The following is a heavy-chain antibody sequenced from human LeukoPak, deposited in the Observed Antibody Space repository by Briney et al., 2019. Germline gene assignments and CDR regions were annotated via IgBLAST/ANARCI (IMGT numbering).Heavy chain of an antibody. CDR2: ISAGGATI. D-gene: IGHD1-26*01. Sequence: GGSLRLSCAASGFTFSSYAMSWVHQAPGKGLEWVSAISAGGATIYYADSVKGRFTVSRDNSKNTLYLHMNSLRAEDTAIYYCAKDSGGTYFYYYYYMDVWGKGTSVTVSS. CDR1: GFTFSSYA. V-gene: IGHV3-23*01. CDR3: AKDSGGTYFYYYYYMDV. J-gene: IGHJ6*03.